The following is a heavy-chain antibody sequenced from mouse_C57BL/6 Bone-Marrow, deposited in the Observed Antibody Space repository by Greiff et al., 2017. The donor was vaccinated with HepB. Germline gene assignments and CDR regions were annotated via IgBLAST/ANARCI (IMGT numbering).Heavy chain of an antibody. D-gene: IGHD1-1*01. J-gene: IGHJ2*01. CDR2: IYPGSGST. Sequence: VQLQQSGPELVKPGASVKISCKASGYTFTSYWITWVKQRPGQGLEWIGDIYPGSGSTNYNEKFKSKATLTVDTSSSTAYMQLSSLTSEDSAVYYCARRATVVAPDYWGQGTTLTVSS. CDR3: ARRATVVAPDY. CDR1: GYTFTSYW. V-gene: IGHV1-55*01.